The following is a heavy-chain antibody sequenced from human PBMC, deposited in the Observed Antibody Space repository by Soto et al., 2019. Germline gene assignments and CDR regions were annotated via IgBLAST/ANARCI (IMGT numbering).Heavy chain of an antibody. Sequence: QLQLQESGPGLVKPSETLSLTCTVSGGSISSSSYYWGWIRQPPGKGLEWIGSIYYSGSTYYNPSLKSRVTISVDTSNNQFSLKLSSVTAADTAVYYCARQAVAGRIPTPNYVDYWGQGTLVTVSS. V-gene: IGHV4-39*01. CDR2: IYYSGST. CDR1: GGSISSSSYY. CDR3: ARQAVAGRIPTPNYVDY. D-gene: IGHD6-19*01. J-gene: IGHJ4*02.